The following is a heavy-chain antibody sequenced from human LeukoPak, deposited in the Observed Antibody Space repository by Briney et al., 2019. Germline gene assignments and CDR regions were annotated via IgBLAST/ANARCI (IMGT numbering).Heavy chain of an antibody. CDR3: AKGTIAAAGPRGGFDY. CDR2: ISYDGSNK. J-gene: IGHJ4*02. Sequence: GGSLRLSCAASGFTFSSYGMHWVRQAPGKGLEWVAVISYDGSNKYYADSVKGRFTISRDNSKNTLYLQMNSLRAEDTAVYYCAKGTIAAAGPRGGFDYWGQGTLVTVSP. V-gene: IGHV3-30*18. CDR1: GFTFSSYG. D-gene: IGHD6-13*01.